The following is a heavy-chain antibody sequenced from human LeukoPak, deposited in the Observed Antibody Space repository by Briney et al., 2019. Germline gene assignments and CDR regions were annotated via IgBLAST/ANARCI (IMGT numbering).Heavy chain of an antibody. CDR1: GYTFTSFA. D-gene: IGHD4/OR15-4a*01. V-gene: IGHV1-3*01. CDR2: ITSGNGNT. J-gene: IGHJ4*02. CDR3: ARGTGAYDY. Sequence: GASVKVSCKASGYTFTSFAMHWVRQAPGQRLEWMGWITSGNGNTKYSQKFQGRVTITRDTSASTAYMDLSSLRSEDTAVYYCARGTGAYDYWGQGTLVTVSS.